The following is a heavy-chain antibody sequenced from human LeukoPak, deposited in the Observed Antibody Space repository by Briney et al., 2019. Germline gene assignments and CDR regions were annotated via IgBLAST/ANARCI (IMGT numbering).Heavy chain of an antibody. CDR1: GGSISSSSYY. V-gene: IGHV4-61*05. Sequence: SETLSLTCTVSGGSISSSSYYWGWIRQPPGKGLEWIGYIYYSGSTNYNPSLKSRVTISVDTSKNQFSLKLSSVTAADTAVYYCAGARYDFWSGLTSPFDYWGQGTLVTVSS. CDR2: IYYSGST. D-gene: IGHD3-3*01. CDR3: AGARYDFWSGLTSPFDY. J-gene: IGHJ4*02.